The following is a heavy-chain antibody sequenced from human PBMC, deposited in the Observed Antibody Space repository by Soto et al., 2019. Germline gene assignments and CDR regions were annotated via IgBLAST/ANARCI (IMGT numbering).Heavy chain of an antibody. CDR1: GFTFSDYY. Sequence: PGGSLRLSCAASGFTFSDYYIHWIRRAPGKGLEWISYISVNGEVIQYAASARGRFTISRDNAENSVYLEMESLRDEDTALYYCARDVDADFRTDFDYWGRGTLVTVSS. D-gene: IGHD4-17*01. J-gene: IGHJ4*02. V-gene: IGHV3-11*01. CDR2: ISVNGEVI. CDR3: ARDVDADFRTDFDY.